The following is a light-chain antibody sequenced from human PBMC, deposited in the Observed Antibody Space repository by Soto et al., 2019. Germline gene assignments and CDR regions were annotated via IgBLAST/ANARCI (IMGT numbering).Light chain of an antibody. J-gene: IGKJ5*01. V-gene: IGKV1-39*01. CDR2: AAS. CDR3: QQSYSTPIT. CDR1: QSISSY. Sequence: DIQMTQSPSSLSASVGDRVTITCRASQSISSYLNWYQQKPGKPPNLLIHAASSLHNGVPSRFSGSRSGTDFTLTISTLQPDDFATYYCQQSYSTPITFGQGTRLEIK.